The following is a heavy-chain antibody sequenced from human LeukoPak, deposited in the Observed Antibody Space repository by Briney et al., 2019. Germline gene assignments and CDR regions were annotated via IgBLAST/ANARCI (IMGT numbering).Heavy chain of an antibody. Sequence: SETLSLTCTVSGDSFSTYYWSWIRQPAGKGLEWIGHIYTSGTTNYNPSLKSRVTISVDTSKNQFSLKLSSVTAADTAVYYCARGRPTVTSNNWFDPWGQGTLVTVSS. CDR2: IYTSGTT. D-gene: IGHD4-11*01. CDR1: GDSFSTYY. V-gene: IGHV4-4*07. J-gene: IGHJ5*02. CDR3: ARGRPTVTSNNWFDP.